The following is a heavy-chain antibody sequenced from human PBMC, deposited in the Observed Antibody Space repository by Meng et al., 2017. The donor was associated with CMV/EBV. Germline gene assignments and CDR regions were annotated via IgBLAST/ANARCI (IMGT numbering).Heavy chain of an antibody. J-gene: IGHJ4*02. CDR2: ISGGGGST. D-gene: IGHD2-15*01. V-gene: IGHV3-23*01. CDR1: GFTFSTYA. CDR3: AKRWNYLDY. Sequence: GGSLRPSCAASGFTFSTYAMSWVRQAPGKGLEWVSSISGGGGSTYYADSVKGRFTISRGNSKNTLYLQMNSLRAEDTAVYYCAKRWNYLDYWGQGKMVTVSS.